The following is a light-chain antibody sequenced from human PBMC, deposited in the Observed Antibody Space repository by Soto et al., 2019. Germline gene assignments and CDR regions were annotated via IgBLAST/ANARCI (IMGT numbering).Light chain of an antibody. Sequence: QSVLTQPPSASGTPGQRVTISCSGSSSNIGSNTVNWYQQLPGTAPKLLIYSNNQRPSGVPDRFSGSKSGTSASLAISGLQSEDEADYYCAAWDDSLNAVMFGGGTKRTVL. CDR1: SSNIGSNT. J-gene: IGLJ3*02. CDR3: AAWDDSLNAVM. CDR2: SNN. V-gene: IGLV1-44*01.